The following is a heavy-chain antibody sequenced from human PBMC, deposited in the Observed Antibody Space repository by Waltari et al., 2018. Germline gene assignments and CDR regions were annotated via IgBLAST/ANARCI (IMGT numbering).Heavy chain of an antibody. V-gene: IGHV1-2*02. J-gene: IGHJ5*02. CDR3: ARGPDCSSTSCYRGVWFDP. CDR1: GSTLTGYY. D-gene: IGHD2-2*02. CDR2: INPNSGGT. Sequence: QVQLVQSGAEVKKPGASVKVSCKDSGSTLTGYYMPWVRKAPGQGLEWMGWINPNSGGTNYAQKFQGRVTMTRDTSISTAYMELSRLRSDDTAVYYCARGPDCSSTSCYRGVWFDPWGQGTLVTVSS.